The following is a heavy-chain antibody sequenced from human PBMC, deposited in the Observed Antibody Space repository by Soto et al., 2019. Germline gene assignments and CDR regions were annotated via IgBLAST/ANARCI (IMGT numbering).Heavy chain of an antibody. CDR3: AKDQGYSGYDLYGMDV. D-gene: IGHD5-12*01. CDR1: GFTFGFNA. J-gene: IGHJ6*02. CDR2: ISAGGVST. V-gene: IGHV3-23*01. Sequence: PGGSLRLSCAATGFTFGFNALSWVRQAPGKGLEWVSSISAGGVSTYYADSVKGRFTISRDNSKNTLYLQMNSLRAEDTAVYYCAKDQGYSGYDLYGMDVWGQGTTVTVSS.